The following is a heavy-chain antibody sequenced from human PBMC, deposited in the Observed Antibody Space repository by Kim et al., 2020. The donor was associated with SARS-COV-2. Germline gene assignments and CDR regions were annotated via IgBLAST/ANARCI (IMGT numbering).Heavy chain of an antibody. CDR2: IRSKAYGGTT. CDR1: GFTFGDYA. Sequence: GGSLRLSCTASGFTFGDYAMSWVRQAPGKGLEWVGFIRSKAYGGTTEYAASVKGRFTISRDDSKSIAYLQMNSLKTEDTAVYYCTRDQVLRYFDWLLSNYYYYGMDVWGQGTTVTVSS. J-gene: IGHJ6*02. V-gene: IGHV3-49*04. CDR3: TRDQVLRYFDWLLSNYYYYGMDV. D-gene: IGHD3-9*01.